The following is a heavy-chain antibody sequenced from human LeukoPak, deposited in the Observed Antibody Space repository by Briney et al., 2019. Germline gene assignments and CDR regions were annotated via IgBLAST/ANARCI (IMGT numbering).Heavy chain of an antibody. D-gene: IGHD1-26*01. CDR3: ARDGKYSGTSAFDY. V-gene: IGHV1-18*01. J-gene: IGHJ4*02. Sequence: ASVKVSCTASGYTFTSYGISWVRQAPGQGFEWMGWISPYNGNTNYAQKLQGRVTMTTDTSTSTAYMQLRSLRSDDTAVYYCARDGKYSGTSAFDYWGQGTLVAVSS. CDR1: GYTFTSYG. CDR2: ISPYNGNT.